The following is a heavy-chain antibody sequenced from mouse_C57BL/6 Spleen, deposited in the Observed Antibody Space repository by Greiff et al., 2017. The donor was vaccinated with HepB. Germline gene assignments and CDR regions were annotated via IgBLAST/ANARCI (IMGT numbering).Heavy chain of an antibody. D-gene: IGHD1-1*01. V-gene: IGHV1-81*01. CDR2: IYPRSGNT. Sequence: VQRVESGAELARPGASVKLSCKASGYTFTSYGISWVKQRTGQGLEWIGEIYPRSGNTYYNEKFKGKATLTADKSSSTAYMELRSLTSEDSAVYFCARTDYGSSYVDYWGQGTTLTVSS. CDR1: GYTFTSYG. J-gene: IGHJ2*01. CDR3: ARTDYGSSYVDY.